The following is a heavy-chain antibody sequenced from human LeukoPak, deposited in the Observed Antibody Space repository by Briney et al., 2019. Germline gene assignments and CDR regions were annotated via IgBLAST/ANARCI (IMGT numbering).Heavy chain of an antibody. CDR3: ARSPALYYYFYMDV. J-gene: IGHJ6*03. CDR2: ISSGGNYM. CDR1: ESTLRNYS. Sequence: GGSLRLSCAASESTLRNYSMNWVRQAPGKGLERVSSISSGGNYMFYVNSVKGRFTISRDNLKNSLFLQMNTLRAEDTAVYYCARSPALYYYFYMDVWGKGTTVTVSS. V-gene: IGHV3-21*01. D-gene: IGHD2-2*02.